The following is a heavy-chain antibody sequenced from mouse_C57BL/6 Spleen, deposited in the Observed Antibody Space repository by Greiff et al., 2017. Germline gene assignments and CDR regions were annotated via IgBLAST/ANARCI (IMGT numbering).Heavy chain of an antibody. CDR3: ARPPDGYHPWFAY. D-gene: IGHD2-3*01. Sequence: EVQLVESGGGLVKPGGSLKLSCAASGFTFSSYTMSWVRQTPEKRLEWVATISGGGGNTYYPDSVKGRFTISRDNAKNTLYLQMSSLRSEDTALYYCARPPDGYHPWFAYWGQGTLVTVSA. J-gene: IGHJ3*01. V-gene: IGHV5-9*01. CDR1: GFTFSSYT. CDR2: ISGGGGNT.